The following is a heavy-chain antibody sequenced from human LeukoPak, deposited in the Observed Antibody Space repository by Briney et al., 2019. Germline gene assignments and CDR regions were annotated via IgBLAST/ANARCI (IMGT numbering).Heavy chain of an antibody. Sequence: SVKVSWKASGGTFSSYAISWVRQAPGQGLEWMGGIIPIFGTANYAQKFQGRVTITADESTSTAYMELSSLRSEDTAVYYCASAIPVDIVVVPAHFDYWGQGTLVTVSS. V-gene: IGHV1-69*13. J-gene: IGHJ4*02. CDR1: GGTFSSYA. D-gene: IGHD2-2*03. CDR3: ASAIPVDIVVVPAHFDY. CDR2: IIPIFGTA.